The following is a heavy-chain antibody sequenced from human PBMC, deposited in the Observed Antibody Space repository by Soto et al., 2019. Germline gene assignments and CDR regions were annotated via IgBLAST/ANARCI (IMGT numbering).Heavy chain of an antibody. D-gene: IGHD4-17*01. V-gene: IGHV4-39*01. CDR1: GGSISSTNYY. CDR3: ARQVVTVTTPRKNWFDP. CDR2: IYYSGST. Sequence: SETLSLTCTVSGGSISSTNYYWGWIRQPPGKGLEWIGSIYYSGSTYYNPSPKSRVTISVDTSKNQFSLKLNSVTAADTAMYYCARQVVTVTTPRKNWFDPWGQGTMVTVSS. J-gene: IGHJ5*02.